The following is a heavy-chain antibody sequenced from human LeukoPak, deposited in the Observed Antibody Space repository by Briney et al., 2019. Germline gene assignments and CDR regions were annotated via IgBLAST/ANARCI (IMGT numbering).Heavy chain of an antibody. CDR2: ISAYNGNT. CDR3: ASRYDSSGYYGY. Sequence: ASVTVSFKASGYTFTSYGISWVRQAPGQGLEWMGWISAYNGNTNYAQKLQGRVTMTTDTSTSTAYMELRSLRSDDTAVYYCASRYDSSGYYGYWGQGTLVTVSS. D-gene: IGHD3-22*01. CDR1: GYTFTSYG. V-gene: IGHV1-18*01. J-gene: IGHJ4*02.